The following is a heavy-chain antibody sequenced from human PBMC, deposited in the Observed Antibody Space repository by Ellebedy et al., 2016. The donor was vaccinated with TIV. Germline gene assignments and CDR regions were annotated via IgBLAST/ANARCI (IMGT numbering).Heavy chain of an antibody. Sequence: PGGSLRLSCAASGFTVSSNYMNWVRQAPGKGLEWVSVIYSGGSTYYADSVKGRFTISRVNSKNTLYLQMNSLRAEDTAVYFCARGYCSGGSCYPVYFDYWGQGTLVTVSS. J-gene: IGHJ4*02. CDR1: GFTVSSNY. CDR3: ARGYCSGGSCYPVYFDY. V-gene: IGHV3-53*01. D-gene: IGHD2-15*01. CDR2: IYSGGST.